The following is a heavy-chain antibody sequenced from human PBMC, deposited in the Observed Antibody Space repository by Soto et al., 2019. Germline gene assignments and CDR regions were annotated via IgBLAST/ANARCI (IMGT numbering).Heavy chain of an antibody. CDR1: GGTFSSYA. Sequence: QVQLVQSGAEVKKPGSSVKVSCKASGGTFSSYAISWVRQAPGQGLEWMGGIIPIFGTANYAQKFQGRVTITAEESTSTAYMELSSLRSEDTAVYYCARAIRGHYYDSSEGFDYWGQGTLVTVSS. J-gene: IGHJ4*02. CDR2: IIPIFGTA. D-gene: IGHD3-22*01. CDR3: ARAIRGHYYDSSEGFDY. V-gene: IGHV1-69*12.